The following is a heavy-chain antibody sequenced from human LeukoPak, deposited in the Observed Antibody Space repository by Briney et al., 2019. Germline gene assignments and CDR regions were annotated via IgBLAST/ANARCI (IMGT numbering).Heavy chain of an antibody. CDR1: GFTFSSYE. CDR2: ISSSSSTI. D-gene: IGHD5-24*01. CDR3: ARDRWEMAAEI. Sequence: GGSLRLSCAASGFTFSSYEMNWVRRAPGKGLEWVSYISSSSSTIYYADSVKGRFTISRDNAKNSLYLQMNSLRAEDTAVYYCARDRWEMAAEIWGQGTLVTVSS. V-gene: IGHV3-48*03. J-gene: IGHJ4*02.